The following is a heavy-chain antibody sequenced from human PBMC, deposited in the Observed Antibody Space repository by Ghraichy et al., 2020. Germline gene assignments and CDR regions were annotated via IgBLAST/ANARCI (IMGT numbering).Heavy chain of an antibody. V-gene: IGHV4-34*01. CDR2: INGSGST. J-gene: IGHJ4*02. D-gene: IGHD6-6*01. Sequence: SETLSLTCAVSGGSFTGYYWSWIRQPPGKGLEWIGEINGSGSTNYNPSLKTRGTISRDTSKKQFSLKLTSVIAADTAVYYCARGTGSSAWPFDYWAQGTLVTVS. CDR3: ARGTGSSAWPFDY. CDR1: GGSFTGYY.